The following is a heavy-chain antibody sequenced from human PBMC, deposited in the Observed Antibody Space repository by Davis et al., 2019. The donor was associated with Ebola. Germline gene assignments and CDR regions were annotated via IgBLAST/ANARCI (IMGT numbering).Heavy chain of an antibody. CDR1: GFTFSSYG. Sequence: PGGSLRLSCAASGFTFSSYGMHWVRQAPGKGLEWVAVIWYDGSNKYYADSVKGRFTISRDNSKNTLYLQMNSLRAEDTAVYYCARDTARYGDYAGIDYWGQGTLVTVSS. V-gene: IGHV3-33*01. D-gene: IGHD4-17*01. CDR2: IWYDGSNK. CDR3: ARDTARYGDYAGIDY. J-gene: IGHJ4*02.